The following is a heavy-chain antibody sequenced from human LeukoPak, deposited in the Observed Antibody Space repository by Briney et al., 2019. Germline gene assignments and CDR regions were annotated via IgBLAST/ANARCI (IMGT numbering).Heavy chain of an antibody. CDR3: ARVDYGDYAGEDY. D-gene: IGHD4-17*01. CDR1: GFTFDDYA. Sequence: GRSLRLSCAASGFTFDDYAMHWVRQAPGKGLEWVSGISWNSGSIGYADSVKGRFTISRDNAKNSLYLQMNSLRAEDTAVYYCARVDYGDYAGEDYWGQGTLVTVSS. CDR2: ISWNSGSI. J-gene: IGHJ4*02. V-gene: IGHV3-9*01.